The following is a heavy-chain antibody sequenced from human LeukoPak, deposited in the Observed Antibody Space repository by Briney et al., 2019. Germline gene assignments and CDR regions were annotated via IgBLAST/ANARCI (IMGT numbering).Heavy chain of an antibody. Sequence: GGSLRLSCAASGFTFSSYWMSWVRQAPGKGLEGVANIKQDGSEKYYVDSVKGRFTISRDNAKNSLYLQMNSLRAEDTAVYYCARGGYYYGSGSYYTWGQGTLVTVSS. V-gene: IGHV3-7*03. CDR3: ARGGYYYGSGSYYT. D-gene: IGHD3-10*01. CDR2: IKQDGSEK. J-gene: IGHJ4*02. CDR1: GFTFSSYW.